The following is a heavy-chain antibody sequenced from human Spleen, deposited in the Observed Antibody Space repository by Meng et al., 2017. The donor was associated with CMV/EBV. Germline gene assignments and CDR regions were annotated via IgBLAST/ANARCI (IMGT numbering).Heavy chain of an antibody. CDR1: GFTFSSYA. J-gene: IGHJ6*02. CDR2: ISGSGGST. D-gene: IGHD6-13*01. V-gene: IGHV3-23*01. Sequence: GESLKISCAASGFTFSSYAMSWVRQAPGKGLEWVSAISGSGGSTYYADSVKGRFTISRDNSKNTLYLQMNSLRAEDTAVYYCAKAEAAAGYYGMDVWGQGTTVTVSS. CDR3: AKAEAAAGYYGMDV.